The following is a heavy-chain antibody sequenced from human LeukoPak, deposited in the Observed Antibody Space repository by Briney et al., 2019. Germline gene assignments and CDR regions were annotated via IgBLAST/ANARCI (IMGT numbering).Heavy chain of an antibody. CDR1: GGSISSSSYY. D-gene: IGHD6-13*01. J-gene: IGHJ5*01. V-gene: IGHV4-39*07. CDR2: IYYSGST. CDR3: ARKFGQQLVHLDS. Sequence: SETLSLTCTVSGGSISSSSYYWGWIRQPPGKGLEWIGSIYYSGSTHYNPSLKSRITISVDTSENKFSLNLSTVTAADTAVYYCARKFGQQLVHLDSWGQGTLVTVSS.